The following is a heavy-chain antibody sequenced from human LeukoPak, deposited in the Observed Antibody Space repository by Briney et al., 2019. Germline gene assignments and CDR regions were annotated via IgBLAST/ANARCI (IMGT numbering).Heavy chain of an antibody. CDR1: GDSISSGDYY. V-gene: IGHV4-61*02. Sequence: SQTLSLTCTVSGDSISSGDYYWSWIRQPAGKGLEWIGRISSSGSTNYNPSLKSRVTISVDTSKNQFSLKLSSVTAADTAVYYCARGLDNWNYAQSVHAFDIWGQGTMVTVSS. D-gene: IGHD1-7*01. CDR3: ARGLDNWNYAQSVHAFDI. J-gene: IGHJ3*02. CDR2: ISSSGST.